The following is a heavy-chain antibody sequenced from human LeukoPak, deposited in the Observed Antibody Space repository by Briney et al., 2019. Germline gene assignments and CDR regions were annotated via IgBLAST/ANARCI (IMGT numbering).Heavy chain of an antibody. Sequence: PGGSLRLSCAASGFTVSSNYMSWVRQAPGKGLEWVSVIYSGGSTYYADSVKGRFTISRDNSKNTLYLQMNSLRAEDTAVYYCASNTRYYYGMGVWGQGTTVTVSS. CDR1: GFTVSSNY. J-gene: IGHJ6*02. CDR3: ASNTRYYYGMGV. D-gene: IGHD1-26*01. CDR2: IYSGGST. V-gene: IGHV3-66*01.